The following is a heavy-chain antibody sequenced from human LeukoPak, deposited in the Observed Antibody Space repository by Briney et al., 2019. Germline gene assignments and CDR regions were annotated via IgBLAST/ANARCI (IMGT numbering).Heavy chain of an antibody. J-gene: IGHJ4*02. CDR1: GFTFSSYW. V-gene: IGHV3-74*01. CDR2: INSDGSST. Sequence: GGSLRLSCAASGFTFSSYWMHWVRQAPGKGLVWVSRINSDGSSTNYADSVKGRFTISRDNAKNTLYLQMNSLRVEDTAVYYCGREAFTSFDYWGQGTLVTVSS. CDR3: GREAFTSFDY.